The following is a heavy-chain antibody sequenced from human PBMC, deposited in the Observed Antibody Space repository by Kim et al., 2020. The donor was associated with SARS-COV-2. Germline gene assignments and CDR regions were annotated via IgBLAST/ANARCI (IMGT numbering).Heavy chain of an antibody. J-gene: IGHJ4*01. Sequence: SETLSLTCTVSGGSISSSSYYWGWIRQPPGKGLEWIGSIYYSGSTYYNPSLKSRVTISVDTSKNQFSLKLSSVTAADTAVYYCARGTAITGTTRVYFDY. V-gene: IGHV4-39*01. CDR2: IYYSGST. CDR3: ARGTAITGTTRVYFDY. CDR1: GGSISSSSYY. D-gene: IGHD1-7*01.